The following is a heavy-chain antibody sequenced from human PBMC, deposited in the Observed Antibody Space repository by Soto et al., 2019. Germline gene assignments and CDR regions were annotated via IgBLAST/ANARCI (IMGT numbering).Heavy chain of an antibody. CDR2: INPKTGTT. CDR1: GYTFTHSY. D-gene: IGHD3-22*01. V-gene: IGHV1-2*06. Sequence: EASVKGACPAAGYTFTHSYIHWVRQAPGQGLQWVGLINPKTGTTNDAPKFQGRVTITSDTSTSTAYMALSSLRSEDTAVFYWASVLEATYSYESTRSRGHAPPVTVS. J-gene: IGHJ5*01. CDR3: ASVLEATYSYESTRS.